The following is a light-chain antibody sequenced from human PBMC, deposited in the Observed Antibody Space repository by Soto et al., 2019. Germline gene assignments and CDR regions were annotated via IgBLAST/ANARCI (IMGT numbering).Light chain of an antibody. Sequence: QSVLTQPPSVSGAPGQRVTISCTGSSSNIGAGYDVHWYQQLPGTAPKPLIYGNSNRPSGVPDRFSGSKSGTSASLAITGLQAEDEADYYCQYYDSSLSAFYAFGTGTKVTVL. V-gene: IGLV1-40*01. CDR1: SSNIGAGYD. J-gene: IGLJ1*01. CDR3: QYYDSSLSAFYA. CDR2: GNS.